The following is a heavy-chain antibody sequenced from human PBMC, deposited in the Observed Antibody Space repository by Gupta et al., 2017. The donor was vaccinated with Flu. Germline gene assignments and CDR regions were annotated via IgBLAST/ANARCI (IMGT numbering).Heavy chain of an antibody. CDR2: INPSGGST. CDR3: AKDLGRGGDYYYYMDV. Sequence: APGQGLEWMGMINPSGGSTSYAQKFQGRVTMTRDTSTSTVYMNLSSLRSEDTAIYYCAKDLGRGGDYYYYMDVWGKGTTVTVSS. D-gene: IGHD2-15*01. J-gene: IGHJ6*03. V-gene: IGHV1-46*01.